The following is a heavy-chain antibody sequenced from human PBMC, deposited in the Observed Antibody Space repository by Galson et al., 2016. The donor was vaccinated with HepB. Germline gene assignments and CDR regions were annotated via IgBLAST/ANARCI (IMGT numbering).Heavy chain of an antibody. CDR2: ISGSGDST. J-gene: IGHJ4*02. Sequence: SLRLSCAASGFTFSSYAMSWVRQAPGKGLEWVSAISGSGDSTYYADPVKGRFTMSRDNSRNTLYLQMNSLRDEDTAVYYCAKGHDDILTGYYYWGQGTLVTVSS. V-gene: IGHV3-23*01. CDR1: GFTFSSYA. CDR3: AKGHDDILTGYYY. D-gene: IGHD3-9*01.